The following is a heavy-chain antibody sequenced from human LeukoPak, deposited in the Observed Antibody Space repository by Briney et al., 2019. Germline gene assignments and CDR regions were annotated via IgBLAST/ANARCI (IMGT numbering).Heavy chain of an antibody. D-gene: IGHD3-22*01. J-gene: IGHJ4*02. CDR2: IYYSGST. CDR3: ARQGPPYYYDSSGYLDYFDY. CDR1: GGSVSSNNYY. V-gene: IGHV4-39*01. Sequence: SETLSLTCSVSGGSVSSNNYYWGWIRQPPGKGLECIGSIYYSGSTYYNPSLKSRVTISVDTSKNQFSLRLSSVTAADTAVYYCARQGPPYYYDSSGYLDYFDYWGQGTLVTVSS.